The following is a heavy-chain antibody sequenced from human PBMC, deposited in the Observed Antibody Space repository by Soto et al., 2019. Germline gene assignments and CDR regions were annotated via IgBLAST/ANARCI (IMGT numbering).Heavy chain of an antibody. V-gene: IGHV3-13*05. CDR2: LGAARDP. D-gene: IGHD2-15*01. CDR3: ARAYVGRLPRRADYYYAMDV. CDR1: GFSFRDYD. Sequence: EVQLVESGGGSVQPGESLRLSCAASGFSFRDYDMHWVRQRKGKGLEWVSALGAARDPYYVGSVKGRFSVSRDNAQNSLFLQMNNLRVDDTAVYFCARAYVGRLPRRADYYYAMDVGGRGTTVTVSS. J-gene: IGHJ6*02.